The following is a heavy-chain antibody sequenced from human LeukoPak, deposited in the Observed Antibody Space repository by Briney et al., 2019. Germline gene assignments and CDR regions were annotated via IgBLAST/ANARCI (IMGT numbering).Heavy chain of an antibody. J-gene: IGHJ4*02. D-gene: IGHD3-9*01. CDR3: ARANYDILTGSAPPRY. CDR2: INPSGGST. CDR1: GYTFTSYY. V-gene: IGHV1-46*01. Sequence: ASVKVSCKASGYTFTSYYMHWVRQAPGQGLEWMGIINPSGGSTSYAQKFQGRVTITRDTSTSTVYMELSSLRSEDTAVYYCARANYDILTGSAPPRYWGQGTLVTVSS.